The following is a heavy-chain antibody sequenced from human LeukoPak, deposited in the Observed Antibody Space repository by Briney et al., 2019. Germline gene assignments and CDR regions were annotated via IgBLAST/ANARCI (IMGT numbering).Heavy chain of an antibody. V-gene: IGHV4-34*01. Sequence: PSETLSLTCAVSGVSFGRYSWTWIRQSPGKGRECIGEINFSGYTKYNPSLKSRVTMSVDTSKNQFSLKLASVTAADTAIYSCARVGSTPAKFDHWGQGTLVTVSS. J-gene: IGHJ4*02. CDR1: GVSFGRYS. CDR3: ARVGSTPAKFDH. D-gene: IGHD2-2*01. CDR2: INFSGYT.